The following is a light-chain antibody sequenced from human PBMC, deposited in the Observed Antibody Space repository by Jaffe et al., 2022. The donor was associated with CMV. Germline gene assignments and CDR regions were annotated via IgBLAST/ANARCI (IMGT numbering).Light chain of an antibody. J-gene: IGLJ2*01. CDR3: QTWGSGSVV. Sequence: QVVVTQSPSASASLGASVKLTCTLSSGHSNYAIAWHQQQATKGPRYLMNLNSDGSHTKGDGIPDRFSGSSSGAERYLIISSLQSEDEADYYCQTWGSGSVVFGGGTKLTVL. CDR2: LNSDGSH. V-gene: IGLV4-69*01. CDR1: SGHSNYA.